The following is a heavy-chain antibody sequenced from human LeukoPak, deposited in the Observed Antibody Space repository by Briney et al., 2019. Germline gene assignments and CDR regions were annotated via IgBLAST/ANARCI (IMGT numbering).Heavy chain of an antibody. CDR2: ISAYNGNT. CDR1: GYTFTSYG. V-gene: IGHV1-18*01. D-gene: IGHD2-2*01. Sequence: ASVKVSCKASGYTFTSYGISWVRQAPGQGLEWMGWISAYNGNTNYAQKLQGRVTMTTDTSTSTAYMELRSLRSEDTAVYYCARWKGSSTSWSSRGSPYYMDVWGKGTTVTVSS. CDR3: ARWKGSSTSWSSRGSPYYMDV. J-gene: IGHJ6*03.